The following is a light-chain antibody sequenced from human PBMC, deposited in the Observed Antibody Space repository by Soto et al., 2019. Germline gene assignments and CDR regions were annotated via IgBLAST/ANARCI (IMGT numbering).Light chain of an antibody. CDR2: DAS. Sequence: EIVLTQSPATLSLSPGERATLSCRASQSVRTSLAWYQQLGQAPRLLIYDASNKATGIPARFSGSGSGTDFTLTISSLDPKDFAVYYCQQRSNWPGTFGQGTKVDIK. V-gene: IGKV3-11*01. J-gene: IGKJ1*01. CDR3: QQRSNWPGT. CDR1: QSVRTS.